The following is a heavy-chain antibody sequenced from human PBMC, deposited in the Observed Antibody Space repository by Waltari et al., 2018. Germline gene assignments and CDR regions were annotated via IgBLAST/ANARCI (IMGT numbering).Heavy chain of an antibody. V-gene: IGHV4-39*07. Sequence: QLQLQESGPGLVKPSETLSLTCTVSGGSISSSSYYWGWVRQPPGKGMEWLVSIYYSGSTYYNPSLKGRVTISVDTSKNQFSLRVSSVTAADTAVFYCARMVRGYCSSTSCHTDHWGQGTLVTVSS. CDR2: IYYSGST. CDR1: GGSISSSSYY. J-gene: IGHJ4*02. CDR3: ARMVRGYCSSTSCHTDH. D-gene: IGHD2-2*01.